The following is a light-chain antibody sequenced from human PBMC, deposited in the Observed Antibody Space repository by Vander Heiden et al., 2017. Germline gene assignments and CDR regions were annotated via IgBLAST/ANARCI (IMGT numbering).Light chain of an antibody. J-gene: IGKJ4*01. CDR2: LGS. CDR1: QSLLHSNGYNY. V-gene: IGKV2-28*01. CDR3: RQGVQIPHT. Sequence: DIVMTQSPLSLPVTPGEPASISCRSSQSLLHSNGYNYLDWYLQKPGQSPQLLIYLGSNRASGVPDRFSGSGSGTDFTLKISRVEAEDVGVYYCRQGVQIPHTFGGGTKVEIK.